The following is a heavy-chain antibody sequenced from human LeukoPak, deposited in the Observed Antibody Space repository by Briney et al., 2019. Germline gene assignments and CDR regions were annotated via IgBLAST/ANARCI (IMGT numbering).Heavy chain of an antibody. J-gene: IGHJ6*04. CDR3: ARDRGSTSSYGMDV. CDR2: ISYDGSNK. CDR1: GFTFSSYA. V-gene: IGHV3-30*04. Sequence: GGSLRLSCAASGFTFSSYAMHWVRQAPGKGLEWVAVISYDGSNKYYADSVKGRFTISRDNSKNTLYLQMNSLGAEDTAVYYCARDRGSTSSYGMDVWGKGTTVTVSS. D-gene: IGHD2-2*01.